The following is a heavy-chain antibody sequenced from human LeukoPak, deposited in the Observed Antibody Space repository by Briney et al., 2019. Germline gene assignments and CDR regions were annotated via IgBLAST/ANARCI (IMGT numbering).Heavy chain of an antibody. V-gene: IGHV3-23*01. J-gene: IGHJ4*02. CDR2: ISSSASSR. D-gene: IGHD6-19*01. CDR3: AKELRSSAWYGFDY. Sequence: PGGSLRLSCAASGFTFSSFAMSWVRQAPGKGLEWVSAISSSASSRPYADSVKGRFTISRDNSKNTLYLQMNSLRAEGTAVYYCAKELRSSAWYGFDYWGQGTLVTVSS. CDR1: GFTFSSFA.